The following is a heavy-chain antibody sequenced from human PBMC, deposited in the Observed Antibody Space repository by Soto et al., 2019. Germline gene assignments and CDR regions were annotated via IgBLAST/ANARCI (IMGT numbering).Heavy chain of an antibody. D-gene: IGHD2-2*01. CDR2: IYYSGST. CDR3: ASFYCSSTSCARDRFDP. CDR1: GGSISSISYY. V-gene: IGHV4-39*01. J-gene: IGHJ5*02. Sequence: SETLSLTCTVSGGSISSISYYWGWIRQPPGKGLEWIGSIYYSGSTYYNPSLKSRVTISVDTSKNQFSLKLSSVTAADTAVYYCASFYCSSTSCARDRFDPWGQGTLVTVSS.